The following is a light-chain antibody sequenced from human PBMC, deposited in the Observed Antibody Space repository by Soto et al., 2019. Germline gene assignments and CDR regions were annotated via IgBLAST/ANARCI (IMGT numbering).Light chain of an antibody. CDR1: QSVNSN. Sequence: EMVMTQSPAILSVSPGESATLSCRASQSVNSNYLAWYQQHPGQPPRLLIYGISTRATGIPARFSGRGSGTEFTLTISSLQSVDFAVYYCQQYDNWPQTFGQGTKV. CDR2: GIS. CDR3: QQYDNWPQT. J-gene: IGKJ1*01. V-gene: IGKV3-15*01.